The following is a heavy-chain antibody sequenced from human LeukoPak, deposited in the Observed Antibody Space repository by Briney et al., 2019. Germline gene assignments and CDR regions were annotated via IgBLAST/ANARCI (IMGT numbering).Heavy chain of an antibody. J-gene: IGHJ4*02. CDR2: ISSSSSYI. Sequence: GGSLRLSCAASGFTFSSYSMNWVRQAPGKGLEWVSSISSSSSYIYYADSVKGRFTISRDNANNFLYLQMDSLRAEDTAVYYCATETNGRHYDYWGQGTLLTVSS. D-gene: IGHD2-8*01. CDR1: GFTFSSYS. V-gene: IGHV3-21*06. CDR3: ATETNGRHYDY.